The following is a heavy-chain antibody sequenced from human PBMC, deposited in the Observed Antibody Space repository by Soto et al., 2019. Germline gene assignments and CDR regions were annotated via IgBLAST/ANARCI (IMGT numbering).Heavy chain of an antibody. D-gene: IGHD3-10*02. CDR2: SDYSANT. V-gene: IGHV4-39*01. CDR1: GGSISNTRYY. J-gene: IGHJ2*01. CDR3: ASVRRGAWYFDL. Sequence: QLQLQESGPGLVKPSETLSLTCYVSGGSISNTRYYWGWIRQPPGKGLEWIGTSDYSANTYSNPSLQSRVPLSVDTPKNQCSLNLTSVTAADTAVYYCASVRRGAWYFDLWGRGTLVTVSS.